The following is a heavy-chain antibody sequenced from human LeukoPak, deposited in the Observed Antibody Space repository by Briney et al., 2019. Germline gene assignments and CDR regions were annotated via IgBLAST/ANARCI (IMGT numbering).Heavy chain of an antibody. CDR3: TRAYSSGWYFDY. Sequence: GGSLRLSCTASGFTFGDYAMSWCHQAPGKGLEWVGFIRSKAYGGTTEYAASVKGRFTISRDDSKSIAYLQMNSLKTEDTAVYYCTRAYSSGWYFDYWGQGTLVTVSS. CDR2: IRSKAYGGTT. J-gene: IGHJ4*02. V-gene: IGHV3-49*03. D-gene: IGHD6-19*01. CDR1: GFTFGDYA.